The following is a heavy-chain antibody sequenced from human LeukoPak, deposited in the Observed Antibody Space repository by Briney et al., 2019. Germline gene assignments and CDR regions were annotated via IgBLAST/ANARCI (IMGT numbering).Heavy chain of an antibody. D-gene: IGHD2-2*01. V-gene: IGHV3-48*01. CDR3: ARETRGVAFDY. J-gene: IGHJ4*02. Sequence: PGGSLRLSCAASGFTFSSYNMNWVRQAPGKGLEWVSYITTSSSSIYYVDSVKGRFTISRDNAKNSLYLQMNSLRAEDTAVYYCARETRGVAFDYWGQGTLVTVSS. CDR2: ITTSSSSI. CDR1: GFTFSSYN.